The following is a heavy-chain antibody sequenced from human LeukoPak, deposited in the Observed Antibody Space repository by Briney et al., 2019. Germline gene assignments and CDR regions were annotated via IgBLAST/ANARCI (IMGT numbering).Heavy chain of an antibody. J-gene: IGHJ6*02. CDR1: GFSFSSQA. CDR2: ISGGGGSI. CDR3: AREVGMAPYYYYGMDV. Sequence: GGSLRLSCAASGFSFSSQAMSWVRQAPGKGLEWVSGISGGGGSINNADSVKGRFTISRDNSKNTLYLQMDSLRAEDTAVYYCAREVGMAPYYYYGMDVWGQGTTVTVSS. V-gene: IGHV3-23*01. D-gene: IGHD5-24*01.